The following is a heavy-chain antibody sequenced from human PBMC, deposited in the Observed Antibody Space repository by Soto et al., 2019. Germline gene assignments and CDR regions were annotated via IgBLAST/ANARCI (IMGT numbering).Heavy chain of an antibody. CDR3: ATNIAVTGSHY. CDR2: INMDGSSN. D-gene: IGHD6-19*01. CDR1: GFTFSGDW. Sequence: PGGSLRLSCAASGFTFSGDWMHWVRQGAGKGLVWVARINMDGSSNYYADSVRGRFTISRDNAKNSLYLQMNTLGAEDTAVYYCATNIAVTGSHYWGQGTLVTVSS. V-gene: IGHV3-74*01. J-gene: IGHJ4*02.